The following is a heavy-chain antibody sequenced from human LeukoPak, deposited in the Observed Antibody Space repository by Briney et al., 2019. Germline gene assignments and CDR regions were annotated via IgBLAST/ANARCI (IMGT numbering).Heavy chain of an antibody. J-gene: IGHJ6*03. CDR1: GFTFEDYY. V-gene: IGHV3-11*01. D-gene: IGHD2-21*02. Sequence: GGSLRLSCAASGFTFEDYYMSWIRQAPGKGPEWVSYISSSGISIFYADSVKGRFTISRDNTKNSLYLQMNSLRAEDTAVYYCARGHYDYYYYLDVWGKGTTVTVSS. CDR2: ISSSGISI. CDR3: ARGHYDYYYYLDV.